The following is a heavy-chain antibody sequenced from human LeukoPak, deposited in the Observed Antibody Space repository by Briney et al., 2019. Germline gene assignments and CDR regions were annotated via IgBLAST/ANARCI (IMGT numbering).Heavy chain of an antibody. J-gene: IGHJ4*02. V-gene: IGHV3-9*01. CDR2: ISWNSGSI. CDR1: GFTLDNYA. D-gene: IGHD3-22*01. CDR3: AKDISDISGPFDY. Sequence: PGGSLRLSCAASGFTLDNYAMHWVRQAPGKGLEWVSGISWNSGSIGYGDSVKGRFTISRDNAKNSLYLQMNSLRAADTALYYCAKDISDISGPFDYWGQGTLSPSPQ.